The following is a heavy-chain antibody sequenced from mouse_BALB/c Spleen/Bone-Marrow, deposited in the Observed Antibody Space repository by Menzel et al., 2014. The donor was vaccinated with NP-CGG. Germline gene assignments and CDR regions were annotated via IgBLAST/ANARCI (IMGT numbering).Heavy chain of an antibody. V-gene: IGHV1-4*01. CDR2: INPSSGYT. CDR3: ARGKTGFYGMDY. J-gene: IGHJ4*01. D-gene: IGHD4-1*01. Sequence: QVQLQQSGAELARPGASVKMSCKASGYTFTNYTMHWGKRRPGQGLEWIGYINPSSGYTNYNQKFKDTATLTADKSSSTAYMQLSSLTSADSAVYYCARGKTGFYGMDYWGQGASVTVSS. CDR1: GYTFTNYT.